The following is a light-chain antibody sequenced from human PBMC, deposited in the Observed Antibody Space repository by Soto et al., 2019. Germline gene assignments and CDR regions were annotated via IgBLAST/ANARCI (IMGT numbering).Light chain of an antibody. CDR1: SSDVGSYNL. CDR3: CSYAGSSRV. Sequence: VLTQPASVSGSPGQSITISCTGTSSDVGSYNLVSWYQQHPGKAPKLMIYEGSKRPSGVSNRFSGSKSGNTASLTISGLQAEDEADYYCCSYAGSSRVFGGGTKVTVL. V-gene: IGLV2-23*01. CDR2: EGS. J-gene: IGLJ2*01.